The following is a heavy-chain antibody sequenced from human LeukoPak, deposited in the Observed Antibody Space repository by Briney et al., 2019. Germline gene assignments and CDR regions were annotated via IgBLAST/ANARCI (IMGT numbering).Heavy chain of an antibody. V-gene: IGHV3-9*01. CDR1: GFTFANYA. CDR2: ISWNSGSI. CDR3: ARDGLALARPFDI. Sequence: GESLRLSCAASGFTFANYAMHWVRQAPGKGLEWVSGISWNSGSIGYADSVKGRFTISRDNAKTSLYLQMNSLRAEDTAVYYCARDGLALARPFDIWGQGTMVTVSS. J-gene: IGHJ3*02.